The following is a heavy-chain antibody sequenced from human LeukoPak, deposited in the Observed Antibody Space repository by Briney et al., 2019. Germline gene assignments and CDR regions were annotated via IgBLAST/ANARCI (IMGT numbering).Heavy chain of an antibody. D-gene: IGHD1-26*01. Sequence: GGSLRLSCAASGFTFSNYRMSWVRQAPGKGLEWLANIKEDGSEKFYVDSVKGRFTISRDNAKNSVFLQINNLRADDTAVYHCARDKLKVGASKFDPWGQGTLVTVSS. CDR1: GFTFSNYR. J-gene: IGHJ5*02. CDR3: ARDKLKVGASKFDP. V-gene: IGHV3-7*01. CDR2: IKEDGSEK.